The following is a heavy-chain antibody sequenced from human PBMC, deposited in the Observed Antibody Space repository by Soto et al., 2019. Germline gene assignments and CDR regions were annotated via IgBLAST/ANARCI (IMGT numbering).Heavy chain of an antibody. CDR1: GYTFTSYH. CDR2: ISAYNGNT. V-gene: IGHV1-18*01. Sequence: QVQLVQSGTEVRKPGASVKVSCKASGYTFTSYHISWVRQAPGQGLEWMGWISAYNGNTNYAQKRQGRVTMTTDTSTSTAYLELRSLRPDATDGYYCARDPPPPRQWCQGTLLTVSP. CDR3: ARDPPPPRQ. J-gene: IGHJ4*02.